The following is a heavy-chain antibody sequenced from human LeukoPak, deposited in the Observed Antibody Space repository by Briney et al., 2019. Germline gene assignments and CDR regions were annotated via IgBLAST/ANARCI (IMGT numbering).Heavy chain of an antibody. J-gene: IGHJ4*02. Sequence: GGSLRLSCAVSGFTVSTNYLSWVRQAPGKGLEWVSIIYSGGTTYYADSVKGRFTISRDNPKNTLYLQMNSLRAEDTAVYYCTREGPDSSGYSFDYWGRGTLVTVSS. V-gene: IGHV3-53*01. CDR1: GFTVSTNY. CDR3: TREGPDSSGYSFDY. D-gene: IGHD3-22*01. CDR2: IYSGGTT.